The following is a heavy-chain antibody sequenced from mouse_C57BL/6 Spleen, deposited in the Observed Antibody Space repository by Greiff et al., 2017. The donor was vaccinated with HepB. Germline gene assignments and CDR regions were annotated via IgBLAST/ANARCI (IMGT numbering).Heavy chain of an antibody. CDR2: INPYNGGT. V-gene: IGHV1-19*01. J-gene: IGHJ4*01. CDR3: ARELRPMVDY. D-gene: IGHD1-2*01. CDR1: GYTFTDYY. Sequence: EVKLVESGPVLVKPGASVKMSCKASGYTFTDYYMNWVKQSHGKSLEWIGVINPYNGGTSYNQKFKGKATLTVDKSSSTAYMELNSLTSEDSAVYYCARELRPMVDYWGQGTSVTVSS.